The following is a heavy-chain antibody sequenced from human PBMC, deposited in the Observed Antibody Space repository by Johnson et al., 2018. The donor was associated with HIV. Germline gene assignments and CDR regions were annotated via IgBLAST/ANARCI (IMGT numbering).Heavy chain of an antibody. J-gene: IGHJ3*02. CDR2: ISSNGGSS. Sequence: VQLVESGGGLVQPGGSLRLSCAASGFTFSSYDMHWVRQATGKGLEYVSAISSNGGSSYSANSVKGRFTISRDNSKNTLFLQMGSLRAEDMAVYYCARRAHDAFDIWGQGTMVTVSS. V-gene: IGHV3-64*01. CDR1: GFTFSSYD. CDR3: ARRAHDAFDI.